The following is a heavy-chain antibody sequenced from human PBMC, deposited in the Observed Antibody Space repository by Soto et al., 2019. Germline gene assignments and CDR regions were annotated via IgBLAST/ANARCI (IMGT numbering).Heavy chain of an antibody. Sequence: GGSLRLSCAASGFTVSSNYMSWVRQAPGKGLEWVSVIYSGGSTYYADSVKGRFTISRDNSKNTLYLQMNSLRAEDTAVYYCGSEVVVVVAATPSYFQHWGQGTLVTVSS. CDR1: GFTVSSNY. J-gene: IGHJ1*01. V-gene: IGHV3-66*01. CDR2: IYSGGST. D-gene: IGHD2-15*01. CDR3: GSEVVVVVAATPSYFQH.